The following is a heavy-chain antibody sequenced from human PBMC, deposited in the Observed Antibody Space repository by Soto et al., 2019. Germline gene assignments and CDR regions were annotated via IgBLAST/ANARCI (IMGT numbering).Heavy chain of an antibody. CDR3: ARDMGQQLSKGGDYYYCMDV. Sequence: GGSLRLSCAASGFTFSSYSMNWVRQAPGKGQKWVSYISSSSSTIYYADSVKGRFTISRDNAKNSLYLQMNSLRDEDTAVFYCARDMGQQLSKGGDYYYCMDVWGQGTTVTVSS. CDR1: GFTFSSYS. J-gene: IGHJ6*02. V-gene: IGHV3-48*02. D-gene: IGHD6-13*01. CDR2: ISSSSSTI.